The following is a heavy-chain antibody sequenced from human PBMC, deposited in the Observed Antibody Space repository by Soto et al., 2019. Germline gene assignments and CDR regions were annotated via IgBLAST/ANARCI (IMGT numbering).Heavy chain of an antibody. Sequence: PGGSLRLSCAASGFTFTRYSMNWVRQAPGKGLEWVAVIGNSGDGTHYADSVKGRFTISRDNSKNTLYLQMESLRAEDTAVYYCVKDVWDYWGQGVLVTVSS. J-gene: IGHJ4*02. CDR3: VKDVWDY. CDR2: IGNSGDGT. V-gene: IGHV3-23*01. CDR1: GFTFTRYS. D-gene: IGHD2-21*01.